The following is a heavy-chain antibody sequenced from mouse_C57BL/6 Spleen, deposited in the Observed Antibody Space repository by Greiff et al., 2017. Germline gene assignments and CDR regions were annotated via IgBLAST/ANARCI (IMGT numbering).Heavy chain of an antibody. CDR1: GYTFTDYN. CDR2: INPNNGGT. J-gene: IGHJ1*03. Sequence: EVQGVESGPELVKPGASVKIPCKASGYTFTDYNMDWVKQSHGKSLEWIGDINPNNGGTIYNQKFKGKATLTVDKSSSTAYMELRSLTSEDTAVYYCARCYDYDEDWYFDVWGTGTTVTVSS. D-gene: IGHD2-4*01. CDR3: ARCYDYDEDWYFDV. V-gene: IGHV1-18*01.